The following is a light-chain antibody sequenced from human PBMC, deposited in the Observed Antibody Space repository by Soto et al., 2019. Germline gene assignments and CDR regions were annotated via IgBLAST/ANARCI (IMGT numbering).Light chain of an antibody. CDR1: QSVTSSY. CDR3: QQYSSSSWT. J-gene: IGKJ1*01. CDR2: GAS. Sequence: EIVLTQSPGTLSLSPGERATLSCRASQSVTSSYLAWYQHKPGQAPRLLIYGASSRATGIPDRFSGSGSGTDFTLTIGRLEPEDFAVYYCQQYSSSSWTFGQGTKVEIK. V-gene: IGKV3-20*01.